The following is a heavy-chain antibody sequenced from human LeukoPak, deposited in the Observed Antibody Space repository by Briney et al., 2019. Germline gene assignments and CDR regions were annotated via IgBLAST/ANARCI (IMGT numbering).Heavy chain of an antibody. V-gene: IGHV4-59*01. J-gene: IGHJ5*02. CDR3: ARDYYGSGKGWFDP. CDR2: IFDNRNT. D-gene: IGHD3-10*01. Sequence: PSETLSLTCTVSGDSISSYYWSWIRHPPGKGLEWIGYIFDNRNTKYNPSLKSRVSLSLDTSKNEFSLNLSSVTAADTAVYYCARDYYGSGKGWFDPWGQGTLVTVAS. CDR1: GDSISSYY.